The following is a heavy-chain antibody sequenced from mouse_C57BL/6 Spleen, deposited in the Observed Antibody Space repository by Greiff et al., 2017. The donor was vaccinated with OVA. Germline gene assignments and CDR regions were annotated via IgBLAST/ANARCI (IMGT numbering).Heavy chain of an antibody. CDR2: ISYDGSN. D-gene: IGHD2-2*01. V-gene: IGHV3-6*01. CDR1: GYSITSGYY. J-gene: IGHJ2*01. CDR3: ARELYYGYEGDY. Sequence: EVKLVESGPGLVKPSQSLSLTCSVTGYSITSGYYWNWIRQFPGNKLEWMGYISYDGSNNYNPSLKNRISITRDTSKNQFFLKLNSVTTEDTATYYCARELYYGYEGDYWGQGTTLTVSS.